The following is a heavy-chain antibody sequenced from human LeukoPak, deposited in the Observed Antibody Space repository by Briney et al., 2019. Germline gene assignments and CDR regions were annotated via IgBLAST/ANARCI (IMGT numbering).Heavy chain of an antibody. Sequence: SGGSLRLSCAASGFTFSTYDMHWVRQAPGKGLVWVSRINSDGSITSYADSVKGRFTISRDNAKNTLYLQMNSLRTEDTAVYYCARESAVAGPDYWGQGTLVTVSS. CDR2: INSDGSIT. CDR1: GFTFSTYD. CDR3: ARESAVAGPDY. D-gene: IGHD6-19*01. V-gene: IGHV3-74*01. J-gene: IGHJ4*02.